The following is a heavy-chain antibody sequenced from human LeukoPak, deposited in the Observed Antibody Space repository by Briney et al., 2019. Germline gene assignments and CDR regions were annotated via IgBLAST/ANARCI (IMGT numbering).Heavy chain of an antibody. Sequence: SGGSLRLSCVASGFTFSSYGMQWVRQAPGKGLEGVAVISSDGSNKYYAHSVKGRFTISRDNAKNSLYLQMNSLRAEETAVYNCARDGGINRVRGTRYNWFDPWGQGTLVTVSS. CDR1: GFTFSSYG. J-gene: IGHJ5*02. D-gene: IGHD3-10*01. CDR3: ARDGGINRVRGTRYNWFDP. V-gene: IGHV3-33*05. CDR2: ISSDGSNK.